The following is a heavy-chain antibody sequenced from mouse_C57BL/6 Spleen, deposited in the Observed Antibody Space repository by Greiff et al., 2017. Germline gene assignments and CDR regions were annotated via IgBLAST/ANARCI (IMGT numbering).Heavy chain of an antibody. CDR2: IDPSDSYT. CDR1: GYTFTSYW. Sequence: VQLQQPGAELVKPGASVKLSCKASGYTFTSYWMQWVKQRPGQGLEWIGEIDPSDSYTNYNQKFKGKATLTVDTSSSTAYMQLSSLTSEDSAVYYCARGRVHYFDYWGQGTTLTVSS. V-gene: IGHV1-50*01. CDR3: ARGRVHYFDY. J-gene: IGHJ2*01.